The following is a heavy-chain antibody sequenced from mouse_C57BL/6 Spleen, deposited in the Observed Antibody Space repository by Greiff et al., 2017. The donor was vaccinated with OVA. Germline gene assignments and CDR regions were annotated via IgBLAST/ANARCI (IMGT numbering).Heavy chain of an antibody. CDR2: IWSGGST. CDR1: GFSLTSYG. V-gene: IGHV2-2*01. D-gene: IGHD1-1*01. CDR3: ARGTTVVADAMDY. J-gene: IGHJ4*01. Sequence: VMLVESGPGLVQPSQSLSITCTVSGFSLTSYGVHWVRQSPGKGLEWLGVIWSGGSTDYNAAFISRLSISKDNSKSQVFFKMNSLQADDTAIYYCARGTTVVADAMDYWGQGTSVTVSS.